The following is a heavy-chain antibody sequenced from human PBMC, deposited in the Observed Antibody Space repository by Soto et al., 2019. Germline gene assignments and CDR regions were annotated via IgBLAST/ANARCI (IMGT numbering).Heavy chain of an antibody. J-gene: IGHJ4*02. Sequence: LSLTCPVPGGSLSSGDHYRGWLRQPPGKVLEWIVYIYYSGSTYYNPSLKSRVTISVDTSKNQFSLKLSSVTAADTAVYYCARWAGWVGETHQWGQGTLVTVSS. CDR2: IYYSGST. CDR1: GGSLSSGDHY. CDR3: ARWAGWVGETHQ. D-gene: IGHD3-10*01. V-gene: IGHV4-30-4*01.